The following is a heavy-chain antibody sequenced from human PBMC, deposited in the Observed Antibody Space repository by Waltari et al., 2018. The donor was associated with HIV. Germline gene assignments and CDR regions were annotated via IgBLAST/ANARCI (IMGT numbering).Heavy chain of an antibody. J-gene: IGHJ4*02. V-gene: IGHV4-59*01. CDR1: GGSISSYY. D-gene: IGHD3-22*01. Sequence: QVQLQESGPGLVKPSETLSLTCTVSGGSISSYYWSWIRQPPGKGLEWIGYIYYSGSTNYNPSLKSRVTISVDTSKNQFSLKLSSVTAADTAVYYCARTYYYDSSGYYPFGYWGQGTLVTVSS. CDR2: IYYSGST. CDR3: ARTYYYDSSGYYPFGY.